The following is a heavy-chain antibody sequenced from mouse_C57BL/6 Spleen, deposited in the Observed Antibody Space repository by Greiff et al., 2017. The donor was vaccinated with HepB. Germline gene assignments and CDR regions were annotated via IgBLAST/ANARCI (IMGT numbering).Heavy chain of an antibody. CDR2: ISDGGSYT. Sequence: EVQGVESGGGLVKPGGSLKLSCAASGFTFSSYAMSWVRQTPEKRLEWVATISDGGSYTYYPDNVKGRFTISRDNAKNNLYLQMSHLKSEDTAMYYCARDGDYYGSSFAWFAYWGQGTLVTVSA. D-gene: IGHD1-1*01. CDR1: GFTFSSYA. J-gene: IGHJ3*01. CDR3: ARDGDYYGSSFAWFAY. V-gene: IGHV5-4*01.